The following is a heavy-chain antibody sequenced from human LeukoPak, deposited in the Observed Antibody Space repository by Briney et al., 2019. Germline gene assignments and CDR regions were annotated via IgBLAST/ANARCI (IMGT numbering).Heavy chain of an antibody. Sequence: GGSLRLSCAASGFTFSSYSMNWVRPAPGKGLEWVSSISSSSSYIYYADSVKGRFTISRDNAKNSLYLQMNSLRAEDTAVYYCARASDKGGDYWGQGTLVTVSS. CDR3: ARASDKGGDY. CDR2: ISSSSSYI. V-gene: IGHV3-21*01. D-gene: IGHD1-26*01. CDR1: GFTFSSYS. J-gene: IGHJ4*02.